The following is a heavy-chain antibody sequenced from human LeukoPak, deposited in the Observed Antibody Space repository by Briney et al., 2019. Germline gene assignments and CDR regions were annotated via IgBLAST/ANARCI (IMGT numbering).Heavy chain of an antibody. D-gene: IGHD1-26*01. CDR1: GYTFTGYY. V-gene: IGHV1-2*02. Sequence: ASVKVSCKASGYTFTGYYMHRVRQAPGQGLEWMGWINPNSGGTNYAQKFQGGVTMTRDTSISTAYMELSRLRSDDTAVYYCARSYRSGSYWFDPWGQGTLVTVSS. J-gene: IGHJ5*02. CDR2: INPNSGGT. CDR3: ARSYRSGSYWFDP.